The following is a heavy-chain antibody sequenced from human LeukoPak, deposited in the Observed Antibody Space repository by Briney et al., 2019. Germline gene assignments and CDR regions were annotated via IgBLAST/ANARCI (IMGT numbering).Heavy chain of an antibody. D-gene: IGHD2-15*01. J-gene: IGHJ4*02. CDR2: ISGSGGST. Sequence: GGSLRLSCAASGFTFSNYATNWVRQAPGKGLEWVSAISGSGGSTNYAESVKGRFTISRDNSRTTLYLQMNSLRAEDTAVYSCAKDIVVEVAGHYFDYWGQGTLVTVSS. CDR3: AKDIVVEVAGHYFDY. CDR1: GFTFSNYA. V-gene: IGHV3-23*01.